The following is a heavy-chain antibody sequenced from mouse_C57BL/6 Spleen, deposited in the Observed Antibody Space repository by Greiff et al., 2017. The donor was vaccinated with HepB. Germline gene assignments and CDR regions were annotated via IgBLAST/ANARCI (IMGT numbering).Heavy chain of an antibody. CDR1: GYTFTSYW. CDR2: INPSSGYT. V-gene: IGHV1-7*01. J-gene: IGHJ4*01. D-gene: IGHD2-4*01. Sequence: QVQLKESGAELAKPGASVKLSCKASGYTFTSYWMHWVKQRPGQGLEWIGYINPSSGYTKYNQKFKDKATLTADKSSSTADMQLSSLTYEDSAVYYCARRSVYYENAMDYWGQGTSVTVSS. CDR3: ARRSVYYENAMDY.